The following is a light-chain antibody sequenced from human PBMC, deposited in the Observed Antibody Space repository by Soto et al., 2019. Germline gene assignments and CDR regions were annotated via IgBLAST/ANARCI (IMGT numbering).Light chain of an antibody. V-gene: IGKV1-39*01. J-gene: IGKJ2*01. Sequence: DIQMPQSPSSLSASVGDRVTITCRASQSISSYLNWYQQKPGKAPKLLIYAASSLQSGVPSRFRGSGSGTDFTLTISSLQTEDCANYYCQHSYSTPHTFGQGTTLEIK. CDR2: AAS. CDR3: QHSYSTPHT. CDR1: QSISSY.